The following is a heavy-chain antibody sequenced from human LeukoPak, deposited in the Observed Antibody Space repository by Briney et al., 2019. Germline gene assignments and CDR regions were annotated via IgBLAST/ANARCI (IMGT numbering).Heavy chain of an antibody. CDR3: ARENDYGERPFDY. V-gene: IGHV3-48*03. CDR1: GFTFSSYE. CDR2: ISSSGSNI. J-gene: IGHJ4*02. Sequence: PGGSLRLSCAASGFTFSSYEMNWVRLAPGKGLEWVSYISSSGSNIYYADSVKGRFTISRDNAKNSLYLQMSNLRAEDTAVYYCARENDYGERPFDYWGQGTLVTVSS. D-gene: IGHD4-17*01.